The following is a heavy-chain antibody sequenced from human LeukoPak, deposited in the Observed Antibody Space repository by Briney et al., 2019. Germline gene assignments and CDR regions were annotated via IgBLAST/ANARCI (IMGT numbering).Heavy chain of an antibody. Sequence: SETLSLTCAVSGGSISSGGYSWSWIRQPPGKGLEWIGYIYHSGSTNYNPSLKSRVTISVDTSKNQFSLKLSSVTAADTAVYYCARAQGYCSSTSCRYYYYGMDVWGQGTTVTVSS. CDR2: IYHSGST. CDR1: GGSISSGGYS. V-gene: IGHV4-30-2*01. J-gene: IGHJ6*02. D-gene: IGHD2-2*01. CDR3: ARAQGYCSSTSCRYYYYGMDV.